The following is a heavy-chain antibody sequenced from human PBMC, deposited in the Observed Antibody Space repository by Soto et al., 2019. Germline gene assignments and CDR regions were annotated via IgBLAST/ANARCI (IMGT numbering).Heavy chain of an antibody. J-gene: IGHJ4*02. D-gene: IGHD3-16*02. CDR2: INAGNGNT. V-gene: IGHV1-3*01. Sequence: ASVKVSCKASGYTFTSYAMHWVRQAPGQRLEWMGSINAGNGNTKYSQKFQGRVTITRDTSASTAYMELSSLRSEDTAVYYCARGLNRYLHYFDYWGQGTLVTLSS. CDR1: GYTFTSYA. CDR3: ARGLNRYLHYFDY.